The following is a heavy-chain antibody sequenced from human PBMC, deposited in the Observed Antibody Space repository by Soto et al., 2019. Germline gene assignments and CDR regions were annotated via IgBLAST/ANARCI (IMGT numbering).Heavy chain of an antibody. Sequence: PGGSLRLSCAASGFTFSSYGMHWVREAPGKGLEWVAVIWYDGSNKYYADSVKGRFTISRDNSKNTLYLQMNSLRAEDTAVYYCATIHTVTTGSDYWGQGTLVTVSS. V-gene: IGHV3-33*01. D-gene: IGHD4-17*01. CDR3: ATIHTVTTGSDY. CDR1: GFTFSSYG. CDR2: IWYDGSNK. J-gene: IGHJ4*02.